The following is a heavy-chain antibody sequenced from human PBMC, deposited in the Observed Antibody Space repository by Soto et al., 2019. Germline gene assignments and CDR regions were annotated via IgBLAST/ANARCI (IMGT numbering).Heavy chain of an antibody. D-gene: IGHD3-16*01. CDR3: APRVCTRFY. Sequence: QVQLQESGPGLVKPSGTLSLTCAVSGVSISSHYWWTWVRQPPGKGLEWIGGSQQSGNTNDSSSRERAVAISVDSSKIPASRKLTSVPVADTAVYYCAPRVCTRFYRCQGTLVSVSS. V-gene: IGHV4-4*02. CDR2: SQQSGNT. CDR1: GVSISSHYW. J-gene: IGHJ4*02.